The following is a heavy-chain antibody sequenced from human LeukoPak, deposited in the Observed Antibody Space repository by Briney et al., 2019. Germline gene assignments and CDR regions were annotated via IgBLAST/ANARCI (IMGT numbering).Heavy chain of an antibody. CDR2: ISYDGSNK. CDR1: GFTFSSYG. V-gene: IGHV3-30*18. J-gene: IGHJ6*02. Sequence: GGSLRLSCAASGFTFSSYGMHWVRQAPGKGLEWVAVISYDGSNKYYADSVKGRFTISRDNSKNTLYLQMNSLRAEDTAVYYCAKPCYGYQAYYYGMDVWGQGTTVTVSS. CDR3: AKPCYGYQAYYYGMDV. D-gene: IGHD5-18*01.